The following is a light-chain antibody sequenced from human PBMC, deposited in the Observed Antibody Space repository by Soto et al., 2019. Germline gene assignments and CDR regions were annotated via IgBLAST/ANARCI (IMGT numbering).Light chain of an antibody. CDR1: QDVSRS. V-gene: IGKV1-9*01. CDR3: QHYNIYSRT. CDR2: AAS. J-gene: IGKJ2*01. Sequence: DTQLTQSPSFLSASVGDRVTIACRASQDVSRSVGWYQQKPGTAPKLLISAASTLNSGVPSRFSGSGSGTDFTLTNSSPLPEDFATYYCQHYNIYSRTFGQGTKLEMK.